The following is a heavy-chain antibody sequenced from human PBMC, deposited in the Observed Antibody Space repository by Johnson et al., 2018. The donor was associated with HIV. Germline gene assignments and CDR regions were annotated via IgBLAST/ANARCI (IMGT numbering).Heavy chain of an antibody. CDR3: AKIRSQYTGAFDI. J-gene: IGHJ3*02. V-gene: IGHV3-23*04. CDR1: GFTFSSYA. Sequence: VQLVESGGGLVQPGGSLRLSCAASGFTFSSYAMHWVRQAPGKGLEWVSAISGSGGSTYYADSVKGRFTISRDNSKNTLFLHMNSLRAEDTAVYYCAKIRSQYTGAFDIWGQGTMVTVSS. CDR2: ISGSGGST. D-gene: IGHD1-26*01.